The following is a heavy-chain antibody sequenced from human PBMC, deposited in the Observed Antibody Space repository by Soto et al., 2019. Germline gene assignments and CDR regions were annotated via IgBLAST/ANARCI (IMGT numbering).Heavy chain of an antibody. CDR2: ITFSGNTV. J-gene: IGHJ6*02. Sequence: QVQLVESGEGLAKLEGPLDLPFAPSGFPFIDSYLGCIPQAPGMGLEWFSYITFSGNTVYYADSLKGRFTISRDNAKNSLYLQMNRLRAEDTAVYYCARVSWREKYGMDVWGQGTTVTVSS. V-gene: IGHV3-11*01. CDR1: GFPFIDSY. CDR3: ARVSWREKYGMDV.